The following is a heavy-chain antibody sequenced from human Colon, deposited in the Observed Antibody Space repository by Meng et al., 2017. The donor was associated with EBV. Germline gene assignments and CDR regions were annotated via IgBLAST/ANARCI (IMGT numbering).Heavy chain of an antibody. CDR3: ARHTFSGNPGGIDS. CDR2: QCHADDT. D-gene: IGHD4-23*01. CDR1: GGPISRTGTC. J-gene: IGHJ4*02. V-gene: IGHV4-39*01. Sequence: QLRPRVSGLGLVKPSETLSLTCTGSGGPISRTGTCGGWIRQPPGKGLEWIGSQCHADDTYYNPSLMGRVTISVDTSKNQVSLKLTSVTAADTSIYYCARHTFSGNPGGIDSWGQGILVTVSS.